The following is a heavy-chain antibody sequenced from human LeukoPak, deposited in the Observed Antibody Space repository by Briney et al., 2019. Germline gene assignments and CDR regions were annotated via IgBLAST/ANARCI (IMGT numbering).Heavy chain of an antibody. CDR1: GGTFSSYA. CDR3: ARDLVHHRLLGTAYNWFDP. V-gene: IGHV1-18*01. CDR2: INTCNGNT. D-gene: IGHD3-16*01. J-gene: IGHJ5*02. Sequence: ASVKVSCKASGGTFSSYAISWVRQAPGQGLRWMGWINTCNGNTIYAQKLQGRVTMTTDTSTSTAYMELRSLRSDDTAVYYCARDLVHHRLLGTAYNWFDPWGQGTLVTVSS.